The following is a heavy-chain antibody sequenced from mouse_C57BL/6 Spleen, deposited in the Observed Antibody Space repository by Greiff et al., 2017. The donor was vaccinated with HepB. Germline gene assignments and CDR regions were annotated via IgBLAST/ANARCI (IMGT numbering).Heavy chain of an antibody. CDR2: IDPENGDT. D-gene: IGHD1-1*01. V-gene: IGHV14-4*01. Sequence: VQLQQSGAELVRPGASVKLSCTASGFNIKDDYMHWVKQRPEQGLEWIGWIDPENGDTEYASKFQGKATITADTSSNTAYLQLSSLTSEDTAVYYCTTTTVVDDYWGQGTTLTVSS. J-gene: IGHJ2*01. CDR1: GFNIKDDY. CDR3: TTTTVVDDY.